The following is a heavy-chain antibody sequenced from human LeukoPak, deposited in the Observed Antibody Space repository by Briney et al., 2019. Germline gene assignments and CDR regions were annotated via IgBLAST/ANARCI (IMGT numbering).Heavy chain of an antibody. CDR2: VNRDGSST. CDR1: GFTFSDYW. V-gene: IGHV3-74*01. Sequence: GGSLRLSCAASGFTFSDYWMHWVRQAPGKGLVWVSRVNRDGSSTSYADSVKGRFTISRDNAKNTLSLQMNSLRAEDTAVYYCARDRSISAAGDTYWGQGTLVTVPS. J-gene: IGHJ4*02. CDR3: ARDRSISAAGDTY. D-gene: IGHD6-13*01.